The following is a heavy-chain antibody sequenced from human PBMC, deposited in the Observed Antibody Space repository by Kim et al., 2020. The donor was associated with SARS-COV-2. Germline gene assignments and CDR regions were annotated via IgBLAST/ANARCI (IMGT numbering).Heavy chain of an antibody. CDR2: FDPEDGET. D-gene: IGHD6-13*01. V-gene: IGHV1-24*01. CDR3: ATSGSSWTRSGWFDP. CDR1: GYTLTELS. J-gene: IGHJ5*02. Sequence: ASVKVSCKVSGYTLTELSIHWVRQAPGKGLEWMGGFDPEDGETIYAQKFQGRVTMTEDTSTDTAYMELSSLRSEDTAVYYRATSGSSWTRSGWFDPWGQGPLVTVSS.